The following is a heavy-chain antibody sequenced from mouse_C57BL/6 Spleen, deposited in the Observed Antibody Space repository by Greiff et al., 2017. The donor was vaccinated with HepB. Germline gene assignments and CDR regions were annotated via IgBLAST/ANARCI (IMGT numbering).Heavy chain of an antibody. CDR3: ARSYYGSSNWYFDV. Sequence: EVQLMESGGGLVKPGGSLKLSCAASGFTFSDYGMHWVRQGPGQGLDWVAYISSGSSTIYYEDTVKARFTISRDNATNTLFLQMTSLRSEDTAMYYCARSYYGSSNWYFDVWGTGTTVTVSS. CDR1: GFTFSDYG. D-gene: IGHD1-1*01. V-gene: IGHV5-17*01. J-gene: IGHJ1*03. CDR2: ISSGSSTI.